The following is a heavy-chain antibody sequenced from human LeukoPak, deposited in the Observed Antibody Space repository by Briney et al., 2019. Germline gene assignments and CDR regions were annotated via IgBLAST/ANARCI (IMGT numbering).Heavy chain of an antibody. V-gene: IGHV3-23*01. CDR3: AKWGDYDVLTGYYVSDY. Sequence: GASLRLSCAASGFTFRNYAMSWVGQAPGKGLEWVSAITGSGSGIYYANSMKSRFTISRDNSKNTLYLQINSLRAEDTAVYYCAKWGDYDVLTGYYVSDYWGQGTLVTVSS. D-gene: IGHD3-9*01. CDR1: GFTFRNYA. J-gene: IGHJ4*02. CDR2: ITGSGSGI.